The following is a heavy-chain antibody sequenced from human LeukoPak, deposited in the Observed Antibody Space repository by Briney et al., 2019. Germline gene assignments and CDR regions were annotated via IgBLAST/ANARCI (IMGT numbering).Heavy chain of an antibody. Sequence: PGGSLRLSCAASGFTFSSYGMSWVRQAPGKGLEWVSAISRSGGSTYYADSVKGRFTISRDNSKNTLYLQMDSLRAEDTTVYYCAKDRSIAAGDDAFDIWGQGTMVTVSS. D-gene: IGHD6-13*01. CDR2: ISRSGGST. CDR3: AKDRSIAAGDDAFDI. CDR1: GFTFSSYG. V-gene: IGHV3-23*01. J-gene: IGHJ3*02.